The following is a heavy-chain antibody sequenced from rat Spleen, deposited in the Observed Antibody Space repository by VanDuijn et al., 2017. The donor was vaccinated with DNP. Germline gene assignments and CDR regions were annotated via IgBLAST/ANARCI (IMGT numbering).Heavy chain of an antibody. D-gene: IGHD1-4*01. CDR2: IIYDGSRT. CDR1: GFTFSDYN. Sequence: EVQLVESGGGLVQPGRSLKLSCAASGFTFSDYNMAWVRQAPMKGLEWVATIIYDGSRTYYRDSVKGRFTISRDNAKSTLYLQMDSLRSEDTATYYCARWPGYNPPYAMDAWGQGTSVTVSS. CDR3: ARWPGYNPPYAMDA. V-gene: IGHV5-7*01. J-gene: IGHJ4*01.